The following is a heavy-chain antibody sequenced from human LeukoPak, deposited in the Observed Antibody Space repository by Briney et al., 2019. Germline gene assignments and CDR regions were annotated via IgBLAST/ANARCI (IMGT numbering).Heavy chain of an antibody. V-gene: IGHV1-8*01. CDR3: ARGGDGSWYFDY. CDR2: MNPNSGNT. Sequence: ASVKVSCKASGYTITSYDINWVRQATGQGLEWMGWMNPNSGNTGYAQKFQGRVTMTRNTSISTAYMELSSLRSEDTAVYYCARGGDGSWYFDYWGQGTLVTVSS. J-gene: IGHJ4*02. D-gene: IGHD6-13*01. CDR1: GYTITSYD.